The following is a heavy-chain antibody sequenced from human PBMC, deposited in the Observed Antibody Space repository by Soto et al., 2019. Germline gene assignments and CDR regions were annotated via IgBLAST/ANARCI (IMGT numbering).Heavy chain of an antibody. J-gene: IGHJ4*02. Sequence: PSETLSLTCAVYGGSFSGYYWSWIRQPPGKGLEWIGEINHSGSTNYNPSLKSRVTISVDTSKNQFSLKLSSVTAADTAVYYCARGPPPTVTTRTIDYWGQGTLVTVSS. V-gene: IGHV4-34*01. CDR2: INHSGST. CDR1: GGSFSGYY. D-gene: IGHD4-17*01. CDR3: ARGPPPTVTTRTIDY.